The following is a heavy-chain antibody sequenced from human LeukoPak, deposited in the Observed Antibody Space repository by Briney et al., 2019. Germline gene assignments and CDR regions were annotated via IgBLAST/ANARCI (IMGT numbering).Heavy chain of an antibody. Sequence: SETLSLTCTVSGGSISSSSYYWGWIRQPPGKGLEWIGSIYYSGSTYYNPSLKSRVTISVDTSKNQFSLKLSSVTAADTAVYYCARRVNYDFWSGYLDYWGQGTLVTVSS. D-gene: IGHD3-3*01. CDR2: IYYSGST. J-gene: IGHJ4*02. V-gene: IGHV4-39*01. CDR1: GGSISSSSYY. CDR3: ARRVNYDFWSGYLDY.